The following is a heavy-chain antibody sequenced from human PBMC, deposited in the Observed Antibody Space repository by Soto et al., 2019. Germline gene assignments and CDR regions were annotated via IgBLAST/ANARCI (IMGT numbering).Heavy chain of an antibody. D-gene: IGHD4-4*01. J-gene: IGHJ6*03. CDR3: AVTTSQQWYYMDV. CDR1: GDSVSSNSAA. Sequence: QVQLQESGPGLVKPSQTLSLTCAISGDSVSSNSAAWNWIRLSPSRGLEWLARTYYRSRWYNDYAVSVRSRITVNPYTSKNQFSLQLTSVTTEATAVYYCAVTTSQQWYYMDVCGKGTTVTFSS. CDR2: TYYRSRWYN. V-gene: IGHV6-1*01.